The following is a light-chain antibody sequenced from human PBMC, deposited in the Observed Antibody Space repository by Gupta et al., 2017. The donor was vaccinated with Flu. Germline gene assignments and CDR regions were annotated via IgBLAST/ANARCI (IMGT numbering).Light chain of an antibody. V-gene: IGKV1-17*01. CDR2: DAS. Sequence: DVQMTQSPSSLSASIGDRVTITCRASQGIRSDLAWYQQKPGSAPKRLIYDASRLQSGAPSRFSGSGSGTDFTLTISSLQPEDFATYYCRQHNSYPRTFGQGTKVEIK. CDR1: QGIRSD. J-gene: IGKJ1*01. CDR3: RQHNSYPRT.